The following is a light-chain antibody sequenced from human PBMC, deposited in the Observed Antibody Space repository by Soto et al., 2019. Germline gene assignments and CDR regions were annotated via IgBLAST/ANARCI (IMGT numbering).Light chain of an antibody. J-gene: IGLJ2*01. CDR2: DVT. CDR3: CSDAGRYTLV. V-gene: IGLV2-11*01. Sequence: QSALTQPRSVSGSPGQSVTISCTGTSSDVGGYNYVSWYQHHPGKAPKLMIYDVTKRPSGVPDRFSGSKSGNTASLTIAGLQAEDEADYYCCSDAGRYTLVFGGGTQLTVL. CDR1: SSDVGGYNY.